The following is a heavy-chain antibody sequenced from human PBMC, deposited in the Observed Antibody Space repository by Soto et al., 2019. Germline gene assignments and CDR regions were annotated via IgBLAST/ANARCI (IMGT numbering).Heavy chain of an antibody. CDR3: ARDRPLCDSGSPSFDP. D-gene: IGHD3-10*01. CDR2: IYFSGST. Sequence: SETLSLTCTVSGGSISSGDYYWNWIRQYPDKRLEWIGYIYFSGSTFYAPSLRGRVTISADTSNNQFSLNLNSVTVADTAIYYCARDRPLCDSGSPSFDPWGPGIQVTVS. CDR1: GGSISSGDYY. J-gene: IGHJ5*02. V-gene: IGHV4-31*03.